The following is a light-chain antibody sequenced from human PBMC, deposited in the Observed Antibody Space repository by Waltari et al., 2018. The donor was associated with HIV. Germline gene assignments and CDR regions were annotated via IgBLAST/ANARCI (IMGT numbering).Light chain of an antibody. CDR3: HQRSNWPIT. J-gene: IGKJ5*01. CDR1: KSVSSY. V-gene: IGKV3-11*01. CDR2: GAS. Sequence: EIVLTQSPATLSLSPGERATLSCRASKSVSSYLAWYQQKPGQAPRLLIYGASSRATGIPARCSGSGSGTDFTLTISSLEPGDFGVYYCHQRSNWPITFGQGTRLEIK.